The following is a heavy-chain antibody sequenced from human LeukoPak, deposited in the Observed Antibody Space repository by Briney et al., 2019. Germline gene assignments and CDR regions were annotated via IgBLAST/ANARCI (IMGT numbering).Heavy chain of an antibody. CDR1: GYTFTSYG. D-gene: IGHD2-2*01. CDR3: ARDPPGGYCSSTSCTNWFDP. V-gene: IGHV1-18*01. J-gene: IGHJ5*02. CDR2: ISAYNGNT. Sequence: ASVKVSCKASGYTFTSYGISWVRQAPGQGLEWMGWISAYNGNTNYAQKLQGRVTMTTDTSTSTAYMELRSLRSDDTAVYYCARDPPGGYCSSTSCTNWFDPWGQGTLVTVS.